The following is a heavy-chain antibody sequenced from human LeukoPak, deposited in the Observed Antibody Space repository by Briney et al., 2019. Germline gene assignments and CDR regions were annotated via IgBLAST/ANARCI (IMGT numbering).Heavy chain of an antibody. CDR1: GYTFTGYY. D-gene: IGHD5-18*01. J-gene: IGHJ4*02. CDR3: TRLYSFGYYLNY. CDR2: INPNSGGT. Sequence: ASVKVSCKASGYTFTGYYMHWVRQAPGQGLEWMGWINPNSGGTNYAQKFQGRVTMTRDTSISTAYMELSRLRSGDTAVYYCTRLYSFGYYLNYWGQGTLVTVSS. V-gene: IGHV1-2*02.